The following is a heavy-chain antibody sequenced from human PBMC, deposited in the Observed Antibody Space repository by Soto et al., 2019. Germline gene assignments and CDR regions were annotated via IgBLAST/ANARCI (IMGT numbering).Heavy chain of an antibody. V-gene: IGHV4-39*01. CDR1: GGSISSSSYY. D-gene: IGHD3-16*01. J-gene: IGHJ6*02. CDR3: ARLGYYYYGMDV. Sequence: SSETLSLTCTVSGGSISSSSYYWGWIRQPPGKGLEWIGSIYYSGSTYYNPSLKSRVTISVDTSKNQFSLKLSSVTAADTAVYYCARLGYYYYGMDVWGQGTTVTVSS. CDR2: IYYSGST.